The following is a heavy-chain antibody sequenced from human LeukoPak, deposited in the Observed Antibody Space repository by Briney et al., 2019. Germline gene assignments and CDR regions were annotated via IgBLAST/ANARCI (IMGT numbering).Heavy chain of an antibody. CDR1: SYTFTSYG. Sequence: ASVKVSRKASSYTFTSYGISWVRQAPGQGLEWMGWINTYNGNTNYAQNLQGRVTMATDTSTSTAYMELRSLRSDDTAVYYCARTVSGYSWGVWFDPWGQGTLVTVSS. D-gene: IGHD3-22*01. V-gene: IGHV1-18*01. CDR3: ARTVSGYSWGVWFDP. CDR2: INTYNGNT. J-gene: IGHJ5*02.